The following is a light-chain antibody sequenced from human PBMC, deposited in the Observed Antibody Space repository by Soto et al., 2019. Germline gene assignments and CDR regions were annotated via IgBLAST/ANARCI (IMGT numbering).Light chain of an antibody. Sequence: DIVMTQSPDSLAVSLGERATINCKSSQSVFKGSNNKDCLAWYQQKPGQPPKLLLYWASTRESGVPDRFSGSGSGTDFTLTIDGLEPEDFVVYYCQQYGYSPITFGQGTRLEIK. CDR3: QQYGYSPIT. CDR2: WAS. V-gene: IGKV4-1*01. J-gene: IGKJ5*01. CDR1: QSVFKGSNNKDC.